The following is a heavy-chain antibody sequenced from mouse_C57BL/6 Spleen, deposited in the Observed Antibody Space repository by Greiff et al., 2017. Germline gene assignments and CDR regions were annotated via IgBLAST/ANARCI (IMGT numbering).Heavy chain of an antibody. Sequence: VQLHQSGPELVKPGASVKISCKASGYTFTDYYMNWVKQSHGKSLEWIGDINPNNGGTSYNQKFKGKATLTVDKSSSTAYMELRSLTSEDSAVYYCARKGYGTDYAMDYWGQGTSVTVSS. CDR1: GYTFTDYY. CDR3: ARKGYGTDYAMDY. J-gene: IGHJ4*01. D-gene: IGHD1-1*01. CDR2: INPNNGGT. V-gene: IGHV1-26*01.